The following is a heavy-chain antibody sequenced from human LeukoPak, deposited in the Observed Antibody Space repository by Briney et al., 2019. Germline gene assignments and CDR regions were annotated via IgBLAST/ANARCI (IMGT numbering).Heavy chain of an antibody. Sequence: GGSLRLSCAASGFTFSSYAMSWVRQAPGKGLEWVSAISGSGGSTYCADSVKGRFTISRDNSKNTLYLQMNSLRAEDTAVYYCATHPSGARYFDWLYYFDYWGQGTLVTVSS. J-gene: IGHJ4*02. D-gene: IGHD3-9*01. CDR1: GFTFSSYA. CDR3: ATHPSGARYFDWLYYFDY. V-gene: IGHV3-23*01. CDR2: ISGSGGST.